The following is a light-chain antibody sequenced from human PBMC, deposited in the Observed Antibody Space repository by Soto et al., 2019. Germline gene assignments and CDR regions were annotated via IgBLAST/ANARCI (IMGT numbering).Light chain of an antibody. V-gene: IGLV2-8*01. Sequence: QSVLTQPPSASGSPGQSVTISCTGTKNDIGVYAFVSWYQHHPGKAPRLIIYEVDQRPSGVPDRFSGSKSGNTASLTVSGLQAADEADYFCKSYAGSNTYVFGSGTKVTVL. CDR3: KSYAGSNTYV. CDR1: KNDIGVYAF. J-gene: IGLJ1*01. CDR2: EVD.